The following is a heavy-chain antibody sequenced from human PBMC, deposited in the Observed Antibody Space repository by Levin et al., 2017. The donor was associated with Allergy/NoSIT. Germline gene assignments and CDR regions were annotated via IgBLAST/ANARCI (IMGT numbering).Heavy chain of an antibody. Sequence: GESLKISCAASGFTFNTYTMNWVRQAPGKGLEWLSYISSGSSTLYYADSVKGRFTISRDNAKNSLYLQMNNLRDEETAVYYCARERGGVYPGLDHWGQGTLVTVSS. CDR1: GFTFNTYT. CDR2: ISSGSSTL. CDR3: ARERGGVYPGLDH. V-gene: IGHV3-48*02. J-gene: IGHJ4*02. D-gene: IGHD3-16*01.